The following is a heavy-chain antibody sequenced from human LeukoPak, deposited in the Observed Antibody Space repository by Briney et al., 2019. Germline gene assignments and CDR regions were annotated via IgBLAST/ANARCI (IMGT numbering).Heavy chain of an antibody. CDR2: ISGGGGST. CDR3: AKGGKWDVTPFDY. V-gene: IGHV3-23*01. J-gene: IGHJ4*02. Sequence: GGSLRLSCAASGVTFSSFAINWVRQAPGKGLEWVSTISGGGGSTYYADSVKGRFTISRDNSKNTLYLQVNSLRAEDTAVYYCAKGGKWDVTPFDYWGQGTLVTVSS. CDR1: GVTFSSFA. D-gene: IGHD1-26*01.